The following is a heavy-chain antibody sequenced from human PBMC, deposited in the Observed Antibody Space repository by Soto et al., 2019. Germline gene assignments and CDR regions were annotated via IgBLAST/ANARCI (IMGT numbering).Heavy chain of an antibody. CDR3: ARTSWNDGYYYHGMDV. J-gene: IGHJ6*02. CDR2: IYPGDSDT. D-gene: IGHD1-1*01. Sequence: GESLKISCKGSGYSFTSYWIAWVRQMPGKVLEWMGIIYPGDSDTRYSPSFQGQVTISADNYFTTAYLQWNSLRASDTAMYYCARTSWNDGYYYHGMDVWGQGXAVTVSS. CDR1: GYSFTSYW. V-gene: IGHV5-51*01.